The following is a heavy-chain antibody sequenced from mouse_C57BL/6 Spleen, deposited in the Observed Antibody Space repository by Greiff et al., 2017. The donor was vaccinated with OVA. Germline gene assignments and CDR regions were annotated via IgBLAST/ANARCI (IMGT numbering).Heavy chain of an antibody. D-gene: IGHD4-1*01. Sequence: EVQVVESGGGLVQPGGSLKLSCAASGFTFSDYYMYWVRQTPEKRLEWVAYISNGGGSTYYPDTVKGRFTISRDNAKNTLYLQMSRLKSEDTAMYYCARINWDDAMDYWGQGTSVTVSS. CDR2: ISNGGGST. J-gene: IGHJ4*01. CDR3: ARINWDDAMDY. V-gene: IGHV5-12*01. CDR1: GFTFSDYY.